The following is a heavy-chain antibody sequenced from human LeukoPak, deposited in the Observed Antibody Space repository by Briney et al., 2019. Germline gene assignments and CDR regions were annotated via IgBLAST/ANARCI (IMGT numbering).Heavy chain of an antibody. CDR3: ARGPRFLEWLRYYYYMDV. J-gene: IGHJ6*03. Sequence: ASVKVSCKASGYTFTSYDVNWVRQAPGQGLEWMGWMNPNSGNTGYAQKFQGRVTMTRNTSISTAYVELSSLRSEDTAVYYCARGPRFLEWLRYYYYMDVWGKGTTVTVSS. D-gene: IGHD3-3*01. CDR2: MNPNSGNT. V-gene: IGHV1-8*01. CDR1: GYTFTSYD.